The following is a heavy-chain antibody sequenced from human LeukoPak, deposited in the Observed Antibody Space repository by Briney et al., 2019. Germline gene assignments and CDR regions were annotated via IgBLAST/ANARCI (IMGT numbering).Heavy chain of an antibody. CDR2: INSDGSST. CDR1: GFTFSSYW. CDR3: ARDTPVRGCGGDCPPGAFDI. J-gene: IGHJ3*02. D-gene: IGHD2-21*02. Sequence: PGGSLRLSCAASGFTFSSYWMHWVRQAPGKGLVWVSRINSDGSSTSYADSVKGRFTISRDNAKNTLYLQMNSLRAEDTAVYYCARDTPVRGCGGDCPPGAFDIWGQGTMVTVSS. V-gene: IGHV3-74*01.